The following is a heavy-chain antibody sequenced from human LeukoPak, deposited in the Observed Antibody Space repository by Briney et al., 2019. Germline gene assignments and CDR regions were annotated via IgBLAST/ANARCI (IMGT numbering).Heavy chain of an antibody. CDR3: ASGSGWYSDY. Sequence: QPGRSLRLSCAASGFTFSSYAMHWVRQAPGKGLEWVAVISYDGSNKYYADSVKGRFTISRDNSKNTLYLQMNSLRAEDTAVYYCASGSGWYSDYWGQGTLVTVSS. CDR2: ISYDGSNK. D-gene: IGHD6-19*01. CDR1: GFTFSSYA. J-gene: IGHJ4*02. V-gene: IGHV3-30*04.